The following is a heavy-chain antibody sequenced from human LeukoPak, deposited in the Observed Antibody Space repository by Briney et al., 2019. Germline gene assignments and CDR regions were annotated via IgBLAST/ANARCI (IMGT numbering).Heavy chain of an antibody. Sequence: GGSLRLSCAASGFTFSSYSMNWVRQAPGKGLEWVSAISGSGGSTYYADSVKGRFTISRDNSKNTLYLQMNSLRAEDTAVYYCAKAPSRAVFDYWGQGTLVTVSS. J-gene: IGHJ4*02. CDR1: GFTFSSYS. V-gene: IGHV3-23*01. D-gene: IGHD6-19*01. CDR2: ISGSGGST. CDR3: AKAPSRAVFDY.